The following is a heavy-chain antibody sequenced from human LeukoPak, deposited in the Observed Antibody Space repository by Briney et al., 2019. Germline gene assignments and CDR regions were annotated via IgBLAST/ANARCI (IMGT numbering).Heavy chain of an antibody. CDR3: ARDSFYYDSSGYYYTNYYYGMDV. CDR2: IYSGGST. D-gene: IGHD3-22*01. Sequence: GGSLRLSCAASGFTVSSNYMSWVRQAPGKGLEWVSVIYSGGSTYYADSVKGRFTISRDNSKNTLYLQMNSLRAEDTAVYYCARDSFYYDSSGYYYTNYYYGMDVWGQGTTVTVSS. CDR1: GFTVSSNY. V-gene: IGHV3-66*01. J-gene: IGHJ6*02.